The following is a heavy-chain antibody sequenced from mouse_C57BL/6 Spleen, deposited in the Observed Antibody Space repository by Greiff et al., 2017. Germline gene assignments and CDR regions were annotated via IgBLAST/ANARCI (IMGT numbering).Heavy chain of an antibody. V-gene: IGHV14-4*01. CDR2: IDPENGDT. CDR1: GFNIKDDY. CDR3: TRGGLIYYAMDY. J-gene: IGHJ4*01. Sequence: EVQLQQSGAELVRPGASVKLSCTASGFNIKDDYMHWVKQRPEQGLEWIGWIDPENGDTEYASKFQGKATITADTSSNSAYLQLSSLTSEDTAVYYCTRGGLIYYAMDYWGQGTSVTVSS. D-gene: IGHD2-2*01.